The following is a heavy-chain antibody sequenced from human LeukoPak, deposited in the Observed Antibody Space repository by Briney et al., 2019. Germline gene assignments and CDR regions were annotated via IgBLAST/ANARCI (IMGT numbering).Heavy chain of an antibody. CDR1: GFTFSSYG. CDR3: ARGHLQYCSGGSCYSNWFDP. Sequence: PGRSLRLSCAASGFTFSSYGMHWVRQAPGKGLEWVAVISYDGSNKYYADSVKGRFTISRDNSKNTLYLQMNSLRAEDTAVYYCARGHLQYCSGGSCYSNWFDPWGQGTLVTVSS. D-gene: IGHD2-15*01. V-gene: IGHV3-30*03. J-gene: IGHJ5*02. CDR2: ISYDGSNK.